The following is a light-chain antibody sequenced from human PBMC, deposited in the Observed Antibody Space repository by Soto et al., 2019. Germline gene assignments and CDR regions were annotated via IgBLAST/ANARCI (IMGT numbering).Light chain of an antibody. J-gene: IGKJ2*01. CDR2: GVS. CDR3: QQYSTLPHT. Sequence: ESVLTQSPGTLSLSPGERATLSCRASQSVSNSFFAWYQQKPGQAPRLLIYGVSSRATGIPDRFSGSGSGTDFTLTISRLEPEDFVVYYCQQYSTLPHTFGQGTKPEVK. CDR1: QSVSNSF. V-gene: IGKV3-20*01.